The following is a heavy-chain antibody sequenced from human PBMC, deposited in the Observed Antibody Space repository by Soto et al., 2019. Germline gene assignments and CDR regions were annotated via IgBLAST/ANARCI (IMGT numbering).Heavy chain of an antibody. CDR3: TRGMVRGVSAFDI. CDR2: IYTDGSP. J-gene: IGHJ3*02. Sequence: GGALIQPGGSLRLSCAASGFTVSNNFMSWVRQAPGKALEWVSVIYTDGSPYYTDSVRGRFTISRDDSQNTVFLQMNNLRVEDTAVYYCTRGMVRGVSAFDICGQGTTVTVSS. CDR1: GFTVSNNF. D-gene: IGHD3-10*01. V-gene: IGHV3-53*01.